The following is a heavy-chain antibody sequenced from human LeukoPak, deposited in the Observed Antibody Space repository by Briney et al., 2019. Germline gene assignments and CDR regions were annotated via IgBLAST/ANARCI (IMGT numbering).Heavy chain of an antibody. CDR3: ATEGFYY. CDR2: ISRSGDIT. Sequence: GGSLRLSCAASGATFTKYGMKWVRQAAGAGLEYISGISRSGDITHYANSVKGRFTISRDNVQNTLYLQMNSLRAEDTALYYCATEGFYYWGPGTQVTVSS. CDR1: GATFTKYG. V-gene: IGHV3-23*01. J-gene: IGHJ4*02.